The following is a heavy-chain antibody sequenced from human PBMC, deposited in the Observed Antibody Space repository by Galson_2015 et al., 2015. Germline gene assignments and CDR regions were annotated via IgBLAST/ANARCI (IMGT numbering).Heavy chain of an antibody. J-gene: IGHJ3*02. CDR1: GFSLTTSGVA. CDR2: IYWDDDK. D-gene: IGHD2/OR15-2a*01. V-gene: IGHV2-5*02. Sequence: PALVKPTQTLTLTCTFSGFSLTTSGVAVGWIRQPPGKALEWLILIYWDDDKRYSPSLKSRLTITKDTSKNQVVLTVTNMDPLDTATYFCAHRRSNSLAFDIWGQGTMVAVSP. CDR3: AHRRSNSLAFDI.